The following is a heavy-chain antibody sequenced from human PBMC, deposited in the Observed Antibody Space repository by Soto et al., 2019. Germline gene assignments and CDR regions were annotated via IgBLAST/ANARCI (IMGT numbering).Heavy chain of an antibody. Sequence: QLQESGPGLVKPSETMSLTCTVSGDSSSGGIFYWGWMRQLTGKGLEWIGSINYSGHTYHNPSLKSRVTISVDPSRNHFSRDLSSVTAAVTAVYYCARQRAWYGECAFDIWGQGTMVTVSS. D-gene: IGHD3-10*01. CDR1: GDSSSGGIFY. V-gene: IGHV4-39*02. J-gene: IGHJ3*02. CDR3: ARQRAWYGECAFDI. CDR2: INYSGHT.